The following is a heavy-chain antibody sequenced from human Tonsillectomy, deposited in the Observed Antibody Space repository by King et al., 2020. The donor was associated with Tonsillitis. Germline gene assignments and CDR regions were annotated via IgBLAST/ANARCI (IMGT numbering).Heavy chain of an antibody. D-gene: IGHD1-26*01. J-gene: IGHJ6*03. CDR2: LSGSGGST. CDR1: GFTFSSYA. Sequence: VQLVESGGGLVQPGGSLRLSCAASGFTFSSYAMSWVRQAPGKGLEWVSGLSGSGGSTYYADSVKGRFTISRDNSKNTLYLQMNILRAEDTAVYYCAKGNSWTYTRNYYFYHMGVWGKGTTVIVSS. V-gene: IGHV3-23*04. CDR3: AKGNSWTYTRNYYFYHMGV.